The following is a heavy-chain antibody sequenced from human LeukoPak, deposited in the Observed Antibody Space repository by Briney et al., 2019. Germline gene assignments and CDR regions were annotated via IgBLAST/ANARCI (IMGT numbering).Heavy chain of an antibody. J-gene: IGHJ3*02. CDR1: GFTFSSYS. V-gene: IGHV3-21*01. Sequence: GGSLRLSCAASGFTFSSYSMNWVRQAPGKGLEWVSSISSGSTYIYYADSVKGRFTNSRDNAKNSLYLQMNSLRAEDTAVYYCARGEGEGDAFDIWGQGTMVPVSS. D-gene: IGHD1-26*01. CDR3: ARGEGEGDAFDI. CDR2: ISSGSTYI.